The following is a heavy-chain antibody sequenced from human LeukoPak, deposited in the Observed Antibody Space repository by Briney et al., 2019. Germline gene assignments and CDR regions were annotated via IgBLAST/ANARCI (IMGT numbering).Heavy chain of an antibody. CDR1: GFTFSSYA. V-gene: IGHV3-23*01. Sequence: GGSLRLSCAASGFTFSSYAMSWVRQAPGKGLEWVSAISGSGGSTYYADSVKGRFTISRDNSKNTLYLQMNGLRAEDTAVYYCAKEFAAAGRNNWFDPWGQGTLVTVSS. D-gene: IGHD6-13*01. J-gene: IGHJ5*02. CDR2: ISGSGGST. CDR3: AKEFAAAGRNNWFDP.